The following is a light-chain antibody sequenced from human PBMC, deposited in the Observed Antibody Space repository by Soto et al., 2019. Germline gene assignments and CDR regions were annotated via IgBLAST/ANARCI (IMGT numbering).Light chain of an antibody. CDR1: QSVSSSY. CDR3: QQYGSSLIT. Sequence: EIVLPQSPGTLSFSPGERATLSCRASQSVSSSYLAWYQQKPGQARRLLIYGASSRATGIPDRFSGSGSGTDFTLTISRLEPEDFAVYYCQQYGSSLITFGQGTRLEIK. J-gene: IGKJ5*01. CDR2: GAS. V-gene: IGKV3-20*01.